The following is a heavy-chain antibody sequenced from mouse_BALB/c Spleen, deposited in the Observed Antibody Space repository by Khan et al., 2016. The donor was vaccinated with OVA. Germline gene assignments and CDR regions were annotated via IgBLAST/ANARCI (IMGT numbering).Heavy chain of an antibody. CDR3: ARDRIDY. J-gene: IGHJ2*01. CDR1: GYTFTTYW. Sequence: VQLQQSGAELAKPGASVKMSCKASGYTFTTYWMHWVKQRPGQGMEWIGYINPTSGFTDYNQKFKDKATLTADKSSSTAYMQMSSRTSDDSAVYYCARDRIDYWGQGTTLTGSS. CDR2: INPTSGFT. V-gene: IGHV1-7*01.